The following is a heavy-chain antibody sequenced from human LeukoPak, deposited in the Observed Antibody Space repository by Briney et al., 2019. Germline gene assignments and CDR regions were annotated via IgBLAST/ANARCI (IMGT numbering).Heavy chain of an antibody. V-gene: IGHV3-53*01. CDR2: LYSGGNT. CDR3: ARYDGGSGPFDY. J-gene: IGHJ4*02. D-gene: IGHD3-10*01. CDR1: GFTFSSYW. Sequence: GGSLRLSCAASGFTFSSYWMHWVRQAPGKGLEWVSVLYSGGNTYYADSVKGRFTISRDNSKNTLYLQMNSLRAEDTAVYYCARYDGGSGPFDYWGQGTLVTVSS.